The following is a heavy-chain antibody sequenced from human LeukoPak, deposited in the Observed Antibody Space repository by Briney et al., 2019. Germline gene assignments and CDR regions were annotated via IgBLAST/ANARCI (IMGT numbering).Heavy chain of an antibody. CDR3: ARYTTDKRTWTNYFDY. CDR2: IYTSGST. D-gene: IGHD3/OR15-3a*01. Sequence: AGTLALTCTGSGGSISSYSWSWIRQPAGKGLEWIGRIYTSGSTNYNPSLKSRVTMSVDTSKNQFSLKLSSVTAADTAVYYCARYTTDKRTWTNYFDYWGQGTLVTVSS. V-gene: IGHV4-4*07. J-gene: IGHJ4*02. CDR1: GGSISSYS.